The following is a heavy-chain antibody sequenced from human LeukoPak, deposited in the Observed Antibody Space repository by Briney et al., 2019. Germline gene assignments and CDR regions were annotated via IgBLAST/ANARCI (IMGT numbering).Heavy chain of an antibody. CDR2: IRYDGSNK. J-gene: IGHJ4*02. D-gene: IGHD3-9*01. CDR1: GFTFSSYA. V-gene: IGHV3-30*02. Sequence: GGSLRLSCAASGFTFSSYAMSWVRQAPGKGLEWVAFIRYDGSNKYYADSVKGRFTISRDNSKNTLYLQMNSLRAEDTAVYYCAKARTLYYDILTALDYWGQGTLVTVSS. CDR3: AKARTLYYDILTALDY.